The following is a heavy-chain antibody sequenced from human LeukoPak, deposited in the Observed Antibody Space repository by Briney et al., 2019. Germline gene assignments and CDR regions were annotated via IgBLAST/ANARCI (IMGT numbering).Heavy chain of an antibody. V-gene: IGHV4-39*07. J-gene: IGHJ3*02. CDR2: IYYSGST. D-gene: IGHD4-23*01. Sequence: PSETLSLTCTVSGGSISTSSYYWGWIRQPPGKGLEWIGSIYYSGSTSYNPSLKSRVTISVDRSKNQFSLKLSSVTAADTAVYYCARGPGGRWNAFDIWGQGTMVTVSS. CDR1: GGSISTSSYY. CDR3: ARGPGGRWNAFDI.